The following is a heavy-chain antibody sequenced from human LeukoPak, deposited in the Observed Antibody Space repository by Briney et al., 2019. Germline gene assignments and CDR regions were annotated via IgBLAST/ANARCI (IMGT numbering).Heavy chain of an antibody. J-gene: IGHJ3*02. CDR2: INPSGGST. V-gene: IGHV1-46*01. CDR3: ARDEAAWAFDI. CDR1: GYTFTSYY. Sequence: ASVKVSCKASGYTFTSYYMHWMRQAPGQGLEWMGIINPSGGSTSYAQKFQGRVTMTRDTSTSTVYMELSSLRSEDTAVYYCARDEAAWAFDIWGQGTMVTVSS.